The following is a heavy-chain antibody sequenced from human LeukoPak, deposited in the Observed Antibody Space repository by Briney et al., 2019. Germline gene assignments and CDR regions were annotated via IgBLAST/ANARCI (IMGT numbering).Heavy chain of an antibody. Sequence: GGSLRLSCAASGFTFSSYAMSWVRQAPGKGLEWVSDISGSGGSTYYADSVKGRFTISRDNAKNTLYLQMNSLRAEDTAVYYCALLAAADSESWGQGTLVTVSS. CDR3: ALLAAADSES. D-gene: IGHD6-13*01. CDR2: ISGSGGST. CDR1: GFTFSSYA. V-gene: IGHV3-23*01. J-gene: IGHJ5*02.